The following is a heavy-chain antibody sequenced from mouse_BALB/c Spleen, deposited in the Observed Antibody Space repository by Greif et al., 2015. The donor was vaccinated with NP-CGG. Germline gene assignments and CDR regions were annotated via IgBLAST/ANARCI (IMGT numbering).Heavy chain of an antibody. V-gene: IGHV7-3*02. D-gene: IGHD2-4*01. CDR3: ARGYDYDGAWFAY. CDR1: GFTFTDYY. CDR2: IRNKANGYTT. J-gene: IGHJ3*01. Sequence: EVKLMESGGGLVQPGGSLRLSCATSGFTFTDYYMSWVRQPPGKALEWLGFIRNKANGYTTEYSASVKGRFTISRDNSQSILYLQMNTLRAEDSATYYCARGYDYDGAWFAYWGQGTLVTVSA.